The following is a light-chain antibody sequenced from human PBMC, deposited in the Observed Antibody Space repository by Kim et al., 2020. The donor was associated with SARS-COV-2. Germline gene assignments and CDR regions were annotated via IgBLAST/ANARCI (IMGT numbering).Light chain of an antibody. J-gene: IGKJ4*01. V-gene: IGKV4-1*01. CDR2: WAS. Sequence: DIVMTQSPDSLAVSLGERATINCKSSQSVLHSSNNKNHLGWYQQKPGQPPKLLIYWASTRESGVPDRFGGSGSGTDFTLTISSLQAEDVAVYYCQQYYSPPLTFGGGTKVDIK. CDR1: QSVLHSSNNKNH. CDR3: QQYYSPPLT.